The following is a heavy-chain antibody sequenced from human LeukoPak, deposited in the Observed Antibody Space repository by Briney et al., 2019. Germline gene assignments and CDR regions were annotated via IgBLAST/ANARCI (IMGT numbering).Heavy chain of an antibody. V-gene: IGHV4-4*02. Sequence: SETLSLTCAVSGGSISSSNWWSWVRQPPGKGLEWIGEIYHSGSTNYNPSLKSRVTISVDKSKNQFSLKLSSVTAADTAVYYCARTGTRSSLGYYYYMDVWGKGTTVTVSS. D-gene: IGHD1-1*01. J-gene: IGHJ6*03. CDR2: IYHSGST. CDR1: GGSISSSNW. CDR3: ARTGTRSSLGYYYYMDV.